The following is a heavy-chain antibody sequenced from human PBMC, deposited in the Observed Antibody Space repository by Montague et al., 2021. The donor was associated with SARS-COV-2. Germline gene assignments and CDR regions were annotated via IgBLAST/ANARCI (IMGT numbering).Heavy chain of an antibody. Sequence: SETLSLTCAVYGGSFSGYYWSWIRQFPRKGLEWIGEINHSGTANYNPSLKSRVSISVDTSKNQFTLKLSSVTAADTAMYYCAKEREVVRAARTLVAFDLWGQGTMVTVSS. D-gene: IGHD2-2*01. V-gene: IGHV4-34*01. J-gene: IGHJ3*01. CDR2: INHSGTA. CDR1: GGSFSGYY. CDR3: AKEREVVRAARTLVAFDL.